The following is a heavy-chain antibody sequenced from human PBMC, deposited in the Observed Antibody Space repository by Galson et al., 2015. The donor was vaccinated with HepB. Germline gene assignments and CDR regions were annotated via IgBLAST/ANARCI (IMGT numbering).Heavy chain of an antibody. CDR1: GFTFSNNA. CDR3: AKGFLGSLDI. CDR2: ISDRGDRK. Sequence: AMSIACEASGFTFSNNAMIWVRQSPGKGLEWLSDISDRGDRKYYAHSLKGRFTVLREHSNNILYVELNRLRVEDAAIYYCAKGFLGSLDIWGQGTLVTVSS. D-gene: IGHD3-10*01. V-gene: IGHV3-23*01. J-gene: IGHJ3*02.